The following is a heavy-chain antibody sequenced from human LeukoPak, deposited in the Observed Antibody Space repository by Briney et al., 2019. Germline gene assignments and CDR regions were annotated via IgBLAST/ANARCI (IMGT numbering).Heavy chain of an antibody. D-gene: IGHD3-10*01. V-gene: IGHV3-21*01. CDR1: GFTFSSYN. J-gene: IGHJ6*03. CDR2: ISSSSSYI. CDR3: ARDGEGTRPIYYYMDV. Sequence: PGGSLRLSCAASGFTFSSYNMNWVRQAPGKGLEWVSSISSSSSYIYYADSVKGRFTISRDNAKNSLYLQMNSLRAEDTAVYYCARDGEGTRPIYYYMDVGGKGTTVTVSS.